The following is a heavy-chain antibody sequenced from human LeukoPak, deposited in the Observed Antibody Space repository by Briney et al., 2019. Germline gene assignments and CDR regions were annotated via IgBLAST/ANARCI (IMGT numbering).Heavy chain of an antibody. Sequence: SETLSLTCTVSGGSISSSSYYWGWIRQPPGKGLEWIGSIYYSGSTYYNPSLKSRVTISVDTSKNQFSLKLSSVTAADTAVYYCARPRGGGARIAAAGIPSTDGGAAFDIWGQGTMVTASS. CDR3: ARPRGGGARIAAAGIPSTDGGAAFDI. D-gene: IGHD6-13*01. CDR2: IYYSGST. J-gene: IGHJ3*02. CDR1: GGSISSSSYY. V-gene: IGHV4-39*01.